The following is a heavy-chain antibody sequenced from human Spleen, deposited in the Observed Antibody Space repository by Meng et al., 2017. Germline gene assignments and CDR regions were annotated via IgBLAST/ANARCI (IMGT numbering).Heavy chain of an antibody. CDR1: GFTFSNAW. Sequence: EVQLVESGGGLVQPGGSLRLSCAASGFTFSNAWMHWVRQAPGKGLVWVSRINNDGTRTTYADSVKGRFTISRDNAKNTLYLQMHSLRAEDTAVYYCWFGNLSLDYWGQGTLVTVSS. J-gene: IGHJ4*02. V-gene: IGHV3-74*01. CDR3: WFGNLSLDY. CDR2: INNDGTRT. D-gene: IGHD3-10*01.